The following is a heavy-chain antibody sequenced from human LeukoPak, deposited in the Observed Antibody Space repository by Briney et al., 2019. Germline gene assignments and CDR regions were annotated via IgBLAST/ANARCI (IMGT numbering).Heavy chain of an antibody. CDR1: GFTFSSYS. Sequence: PGGSLRLSCAASGFTFSSYSVNWVRQAPGKGLEWVTSISSSSSYIYYADSVKGRFTISRDNAKNSLYLQMNSLRAEDTAVYYCARDNLGASDFDYWGQGTLVTVSS. CDR3: ARDNLGASDFDY. D-gene: IGHD1-14*01. V-gene: IGHV3-21*01. CDR2: ISSSSSYI. J-gene: IGHJ4*02.